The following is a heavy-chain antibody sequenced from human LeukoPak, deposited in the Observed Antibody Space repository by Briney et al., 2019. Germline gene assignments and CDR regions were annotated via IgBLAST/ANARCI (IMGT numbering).Heavy chain of an antibody. Sequence: SETLSLTCTVSGASISPYYWSWIRQPPGKGLEWIGYIYYSGSTDYNPSLKSRVTLSVDTSKSQFSLNLTSVTAADTAIYYCARGGYYYDSGGYYEYYFDYWGQGTLVTVSS. D-gene: IGHD3-22*01. CDR3: ARGGYYYDSGGYYEYYFDY. CDR1: GASISPYY. J-gene: IGHJ4*02. CDR2: IYYSGST. V-gene: IGHV4-59*12.